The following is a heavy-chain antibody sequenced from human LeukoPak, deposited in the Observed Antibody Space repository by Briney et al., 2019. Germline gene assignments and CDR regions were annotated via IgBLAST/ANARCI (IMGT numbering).Heavy chain of an antibody. CDR2: IYTRGST. D-gene: IGHD6-6*01. CDR3: ARLSSNSFKD. V-gene: IGHV4-38-2*02. CDR1: GYSISSGYY. J-gene: IGHJ4*02. Sequence: PSETLSLTCTVSGYSISSGYYWGWIRQPPGKGLEWIGYIYTRGSTNYNPSLWGRLTISPDTSKNQFSLKLTSVTAADTAVYYCARLSSNSFKDWGQGTLVTVSS.